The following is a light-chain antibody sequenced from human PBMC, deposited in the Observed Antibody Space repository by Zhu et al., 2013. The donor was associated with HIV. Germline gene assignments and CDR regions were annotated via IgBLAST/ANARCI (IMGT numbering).Light chain of an antibody. V-gene: IGKV1D-13*01. CDR1: QDIRTA. CDR3: QQFTDYPL. CDR2: DAS. Sequence: AIQLTQSPSSLSASVGDRVTITCRASQDIRTALAWYQHKPGRAPQLLIYDASTLEIGVTSRFSGSGSGTDFTLTITGLQPEDFATYYCQQFTDYPLFGPWDQTGYQT. J-gene: IGKJ3*01.